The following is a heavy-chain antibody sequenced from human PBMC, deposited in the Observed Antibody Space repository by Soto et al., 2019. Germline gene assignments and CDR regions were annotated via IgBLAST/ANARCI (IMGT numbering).Heavy chain of an antibody. CDR2: INPSGGST. D-gene: IGHD3-10*01. V-gene: IGHV1-46*01. CDR3: ARPHAWFGELLPYFDY. J-gene: IGHJ4*02. CDR1: GYTFTSYY. Sequence: ASVKVSCKASGYTFTSYYMHWVRQAPGQGLEWMGIINPSGGSTSYAQKFQGRVTMTRDTSTSTVYMELSSLRSDDTAVYYCARPHAWFGELLPYFDYWGQGTLVTVSS.